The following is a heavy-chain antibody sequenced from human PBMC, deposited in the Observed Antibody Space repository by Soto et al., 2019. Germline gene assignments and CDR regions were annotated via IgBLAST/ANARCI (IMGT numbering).Heavy chain of an antibody. Sequence: GGSLRLSCAASGFTFSDYYMSWIRQAPGKGLEWVSYISSSSSYTNYADSVKGRFTISRDNAKNSLYLQMNSLRAEDTAVYYCARAYDILTGYTWFDPWGQGTLVTVSS. D-gene: IGHD3-9*01. CDR2: ISSSSSYT. CDR3: ARAYDILTGYTWFDP. J-gene: IGHJ5*02. V-gene: IGHV3-11*03. CDR1: GFTFSDYY.